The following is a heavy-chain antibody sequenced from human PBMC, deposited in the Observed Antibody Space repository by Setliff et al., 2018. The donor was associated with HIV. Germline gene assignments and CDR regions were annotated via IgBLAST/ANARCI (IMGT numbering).Heavy chain of an antibody. CDR1: GYTFTNYG. CDR2: IIPKSGET. J-gene: IGHJ4*02. CDR3: ARVVDRDYDFWSAYEY. Sequence: GASVKVSCKASGYTFTNYGISWVRQAPGQGPEWMGWIIPKSGETSYAEKFRGRVTMTRDTSLSTAYMELSWLTSDDTAVYYCARVVDRDYDFWSAYEYWGQGTMVTVPQ. V-gene: IGHV1-2*02. D-gene: IGHD3-3*01.